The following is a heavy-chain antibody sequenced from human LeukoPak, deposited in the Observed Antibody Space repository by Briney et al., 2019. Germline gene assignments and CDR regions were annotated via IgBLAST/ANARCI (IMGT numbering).Heavy chain of an antibody. J-gene: IGHJ4*02. V-gene: IGHV3-48*03. CDR2: ISSSGSTI. D-gene: IGHD6-19*01. CDR3: AKDVVGQQWPENY. CDR1: GFTFSSYE. Sequence: GGSLRLSCAASGFTFSSYEMNWVRQAPGKGLEWVSYISSSGSTIYYADSVKGRFTISRDNAKNSLYLQMNSLRAEDTAVYFCAKDVVGQQWPENYWGQGTLVTVSS.